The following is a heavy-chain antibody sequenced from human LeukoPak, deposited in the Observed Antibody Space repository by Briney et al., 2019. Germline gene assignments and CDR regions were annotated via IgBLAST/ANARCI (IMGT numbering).Heavy chain of an antibody. J-gene: IGHJ4*02. Sequence: SGGSLRLSCAASGFTFSTYSMNWVRQAPGKGLEWVSYISSSSGTIYYADSVKGRFTISRDNAKNSLYLQMNSLRAEDTAVYYCASRHRGWGQGALVTVSS. CDR1: GFTFSTYS. D-gene: IGHD3-10*01. CDR2: ISSSSGTI. V-gene: IGHV3-48*01. CDR3: ASRHRG.